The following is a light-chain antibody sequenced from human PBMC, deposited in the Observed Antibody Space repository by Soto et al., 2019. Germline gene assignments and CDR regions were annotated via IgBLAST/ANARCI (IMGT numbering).Light chain of an antibody. CDR3: QSYDSSLSGSPVV. J-gene: IGLJ2*01. CDR1: SSDVGGYNY. CDR2: EVS. Sequence: QSVLTQPASVSGSPGQSITISCTGTSSDVGGYNYVSWYQQHPGKAPKLMIYEVSNRPSGVSNRFSGSKSGNTASLTISGLQAEDEADYYCQSYDSSLSGSPVVFGGGTKLTVL. V-gene: IGLV2-14*01.